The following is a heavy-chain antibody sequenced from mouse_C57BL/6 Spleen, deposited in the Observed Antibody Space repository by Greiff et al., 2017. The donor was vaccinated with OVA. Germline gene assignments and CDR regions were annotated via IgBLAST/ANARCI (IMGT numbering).Heavy chain of an antibody. Sequence: VKLQQPGAELVKPGASVKLSCKASGYTFTSYWMQWVKQRPGQGLEWIGEIDPSDSYTNYNQKFKGKATLTVDTSSSTAYMQLSSLTSEDSAVYYCARRGRGTSSYFDYWGQGTTLTVSS. V-gene: IGHV1-50*01. D-gene: IGHD2-14*01. CDR3: ARRGRGTSSYFDY. J-gene: IGHJ2*01. CDR2: IDPSDSYT. CDR1: GYTFTSYW.